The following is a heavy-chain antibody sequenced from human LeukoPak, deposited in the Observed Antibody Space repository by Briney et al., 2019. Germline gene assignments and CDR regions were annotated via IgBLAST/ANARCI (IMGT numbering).Heavy chain of an antibody. J-gene: IGHJ6*02. D-gene: IGHD6-13*01. CDR2: INHSGST. Sequence: PSETLSLTCAVYGGSFSGYYWSWIRQPPGKGLEWIGEINHSGSTNYNPSLKSRVTISVDTSKNQFSLELSSVTAADTAVYYCAIKRVYSIAAAAHYYCYGMDVWGQGTTVTVSS. CDR1: GGSFSGYY. CDR3: AIKRVYSIAAAAHYYCYGMDV. V-gene: IGHV4-34*01.